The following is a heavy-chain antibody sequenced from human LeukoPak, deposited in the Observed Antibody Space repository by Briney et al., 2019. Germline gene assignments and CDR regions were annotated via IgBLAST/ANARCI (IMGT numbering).Heavy chain of an antibody. Sequence: VGSLRLSCEASGFTFDDYGMSWVRQSTGKGLEWVSAITNWNGGSTGYADSVRGRFTISRDNAKNSLYLQMNSLRAEDTALYYCARCSRSSTDCYSAFDIWGQGTMVTVSS. J-gene: IGHJ3*02. CDR3: ARCSRSSTDCYSAFDI. CDR2: ITNWNGGST. V-gene: IGHV3-20*04. CDR1: GFTFDDYG. D-gene: IGHD2-2*02.